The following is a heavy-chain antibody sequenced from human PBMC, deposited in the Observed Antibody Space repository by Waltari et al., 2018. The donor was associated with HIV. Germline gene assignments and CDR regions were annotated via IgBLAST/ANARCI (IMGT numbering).Heavy chain of an antibody. CDR3: LTHYYDRGF. J-gene: IGHJ4*02. CDR1: GFPFTNAW. Sequence: EVYLVESGGGLVEPGESLRLSCASSGFPFTNAWMNWVRRAPGKGLECIGLIKSKSDGGTIHYATPVKGRFTISRDDSQSMFYLQMTSLTAEDTAVYYCLTHYYDRGFWGQGTLVTVSS. V-gene: IGHV3-15*06. CDR2: IKSKSDGGTI. D-gene: IGHD3-22*01.